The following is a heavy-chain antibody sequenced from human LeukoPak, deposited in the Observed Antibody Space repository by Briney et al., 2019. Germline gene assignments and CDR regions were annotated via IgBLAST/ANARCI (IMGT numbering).Heavy chain of an antibody. V-gene: IGHV4-59*06. CDR3: ARGSEWLSTDY. D-gene: IGHD3-3*01. J-gene: IGHJ4*02. CDR2: IYYSGST. Sequence: SETLSLTCTVSGGSISNYYWSWIRQHPGKGLEWIGYIYYSGSTYYNPSLKSRVTISVDTSKNQFSLKLSSVTAADTAVYYCARGSEWLSTDYWGQGTLVTVSS. CDR1: GGSISNYY.